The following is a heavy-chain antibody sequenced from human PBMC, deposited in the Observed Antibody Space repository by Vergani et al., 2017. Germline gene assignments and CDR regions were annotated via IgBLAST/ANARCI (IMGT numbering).Heavy chain of an antibody. CDR1: GYTFTGYY. Sequence: QVQLVQSGAEVKKPGASVKVSCKASGYTFTGYYMHWVRQAPGQGLEWMGIINPSGGSTSYAQKFQGRVTMTRDTSTSTVYMELSSLRSEDTAVYYCARGYYYDSSGYLALDYWGQGTLVTVSS. J-gene: IGHJ4*02. D-gene: IGHD3-22*01. CDR2: INPSGGST. CDR3: ARGYYYDSSGYLALDY. V-gene: IGHV1-46*01.